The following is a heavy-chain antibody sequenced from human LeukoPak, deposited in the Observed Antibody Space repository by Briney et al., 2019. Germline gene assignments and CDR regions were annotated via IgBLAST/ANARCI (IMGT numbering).Heavy chain of an antibody. CDR3: ASALWEVRGVIIPPDY. J-gene: IGHJ4*02. V-gene: IGHV1-69*05. D-gene: IGHD3-10*01. CDR2: IIPIFGTA. Sequence: RASVKVSCKASGGTFSSYAISWVRQAPGQGLEWMGRIIPIFGTANYAQKFQGRVTITTDGSTSTAYMELSSLRSEDTAVYYCASALWEVRGVIIPPDYWGQGTLVTVSS. CDR1: GGTFSSYA.